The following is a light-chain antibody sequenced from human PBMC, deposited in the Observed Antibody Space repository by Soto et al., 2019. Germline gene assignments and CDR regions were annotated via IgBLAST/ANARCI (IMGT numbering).Light chain of an antibody. J-gene: IGKJ2*01. Sequence: EIVLTQSPGTLSLSPGERATLSCRASQCVSSSYLAWYQQKPGRAPRLLIYGASSRATGIPDRFSGSGSGTDFTLTISRLEPEDFAVYYCQQYGSSPYTFGQGTKLEI. V-gene: IGKV3-20*01. CDR1: QCVSSSY. CDR3: QQYGSSPYT. CDR2: GAS.